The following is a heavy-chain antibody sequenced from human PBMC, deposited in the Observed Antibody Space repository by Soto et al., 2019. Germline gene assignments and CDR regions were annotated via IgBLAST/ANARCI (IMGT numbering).Heavy chain of an antibody. CDR1: GYTFTSYG. V-gene: IGHV1-18*01. J-gene: IGHJ6*02. CDR3: ARVLGYDILTGLYYYAMDV. Sequence: GASVKVSCKASGYTFTSYGISWVRQAPGQGLEWMGWISAYNGNTNYAQKFQGRVTMTTDTSTSTAYMELRSLRSDDTAVYYCARVLGYDILTGLYYYAMDVWGQGTTVTVSS. CDR2: ISAYNGNT. D-gene: IGHD3-9*01.